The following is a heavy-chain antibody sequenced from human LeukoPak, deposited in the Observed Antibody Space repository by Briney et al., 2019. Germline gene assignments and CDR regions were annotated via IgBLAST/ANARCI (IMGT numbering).Heavy chain of an antibody. J-gene: IGHJ5*02. Sequence: GGSLRFSCAASGFTFTNYAMHWVRQAPGKGLEWVAVISYDGSNKYYADSVKGRFTISRDNSKNTLYLQMNSLRADDTAVYYCARTDYYGSPWGQGTLVTVSS. V-gene: IGHV3-30*04. CDR3: ARTDYYGSP. CDR1: GFTFTNYA. D-gene: IGHD3-10*01. CDR2: ISYDGSNK.